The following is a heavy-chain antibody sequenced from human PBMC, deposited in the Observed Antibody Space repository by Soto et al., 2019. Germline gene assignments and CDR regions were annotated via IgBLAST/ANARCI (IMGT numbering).Heavy chain of an antibody. V-gene: IGHV3-30*18. CDR3: EKDLGTKGPRPPIRHYGMDV. D-gene: IGHD2-8*01. CDR1: GFIFSNYG. CDR2: ISYDGYNK. Sequence: GGSLRLSCAASGFIFSNYGMHWVRQSPGKGLEWVAGISYDGYNKYYAESVKGRFTISRDNSKNTLYLQMNSLRVEDTAVYYCEKDLGTKGPRPPIRHYGMDVWGQGTTVTFSS. J-gene: IGHJ6*02.